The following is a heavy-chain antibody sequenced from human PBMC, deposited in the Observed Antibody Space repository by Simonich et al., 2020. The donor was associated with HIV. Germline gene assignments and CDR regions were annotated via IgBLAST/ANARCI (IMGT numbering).Heavy chain of an antibody. J-gene: IGHJ4*02. D-gene: IGHD3-3*01. Sequence: QVQLQESGPGLVKPSETLSLTCAVSGYSISSGYYWGWIRQPPGEGLEWIGSIYHSGSTYYNPSLKSRVTISVDTSKNQFSLKLSSVTAADTAVYYCARNNFWSGWLFDYWGQGTLVTVSS. CDR3: ARNNFWSGWLFDY. CDR1: GYSISSGYY. CDR2: IYHSGST. V-gene: IGHV4-38-2*01.